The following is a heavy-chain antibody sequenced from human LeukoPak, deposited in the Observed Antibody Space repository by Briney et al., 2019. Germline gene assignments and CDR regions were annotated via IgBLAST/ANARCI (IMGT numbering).Heavy chain of an antibody. D-gene: IGHD3-3*01. J-gene: IGHJ4*02. V-gene: IGHV3-74*01. CDR2: INSDGSSP. CDR3: ASGQFWSGYYYDY. Sequence: PGGSLRLSCAASGFTFSNFWMHWVRQAPGKGLEWVSRINSDGSSPSYADSVKGRFTISRNNAENTLYLQMNSLRAEDTAVYFCASGQFWSGYYYDYWGLGTLVTVSS. CDR1: GFTFSNFW.